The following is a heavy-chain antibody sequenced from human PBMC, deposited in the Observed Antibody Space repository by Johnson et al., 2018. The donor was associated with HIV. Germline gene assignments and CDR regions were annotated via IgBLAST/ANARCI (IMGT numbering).Heavy chain of an antibody. CDR1: GFTFSSYA. V-gene: IGHV3-30-3*01. CDR3: ARSMYWPDAFDI. CDR2: ISYDGSNK. D-gene: IGHD2-8*02. Sequence: QVQLVESGGGVVQPGRSLRLSCAASGFTFSSYAMHWVRQAPGKGLEWVAVISYDGSNKYYADSVKGRFTISRDNSKNTLYLQMNSLRAEDTAVYYCARSMYWPDAFDIWGQGTMVTVSS. J-gene: IGHJ3*02.